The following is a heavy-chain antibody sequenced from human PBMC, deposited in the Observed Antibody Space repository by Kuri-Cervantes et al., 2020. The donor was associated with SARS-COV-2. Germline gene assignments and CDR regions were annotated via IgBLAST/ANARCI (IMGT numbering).Heavy chain of an antibody. CDR1: GGSISSGSYY. CDR2: IYTSGST. CDR3: ARAAGPAARTSWFDP. D-gene: IGHD2-2*01. V-gene: IGHV4-61*02. J-gene: IGHJ5*02. Sequence: LRLSCTVSGGSISSGSYYWSWIRQPAGKGLEWVGRIYTSGSTNYNPSLKSRVTISVDTSKNQFSLKLSSVTAADTAVYYCARAAGPAARTSWFDPWGQGTLVTVSS.